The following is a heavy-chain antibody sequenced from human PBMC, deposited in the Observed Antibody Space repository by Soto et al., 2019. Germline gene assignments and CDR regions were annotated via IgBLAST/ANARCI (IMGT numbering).Heavy chain of an antibody. CDR2: ISSSSSYI. D-gene: IGHD3-10*01. CDR1: GFTFSSYS. J-gene: IGHJ5*02. CDR3: ASVRRFEYNWFDP. V-gene: IGHV3-21*01. Sequence: SLRLSCAASGFTFSSYSMNWVRQAPGKGLEWVSSISSSSSYIYYADSVKGRFTISRDNAKNSLYLQMNSLRAEDTAVYYCASVRRFEYNWFDPWGQGTLVTVSS.